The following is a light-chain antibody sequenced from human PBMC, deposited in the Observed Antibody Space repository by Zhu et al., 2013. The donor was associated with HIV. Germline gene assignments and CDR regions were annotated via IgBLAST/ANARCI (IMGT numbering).Light chain of an antibody. CDR3: QQYGTSRGS. J-gene: IGKJ2*03. Sequence: EIVMTQSPATLSVSPGESATLSCRASQSVSSNLAWYQQKPGQAPRLLIYGASTRATGIPDRFSGSGSGTDFTLTISRLEPEDFAVYYCQQYGTSRGSFGQGDQAGDQT. V-gene: IGKV3-20*01. CDR2: GAS. CDR1: QSVSSN.